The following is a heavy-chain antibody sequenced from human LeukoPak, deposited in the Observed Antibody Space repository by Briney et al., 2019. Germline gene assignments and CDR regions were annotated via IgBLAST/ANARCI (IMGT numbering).Heavy chain of an antibody. D-gene: IGHD3-10*01. CDR2: IYSSGST. J-gene: IGHJ3*02. CDR3: ARSDGYGLVGI. Sequence: SETLSLTCSVSGVSISSGSNYWGWIRQPPGKTLEWIGSIYSSGSTYYNPSLKSRVIILIDTTKNHFSLDLSSVTAADTAVYYCARSDGYGLVGIWGQGTMVTVSS. CDR1: GVSISSGSNY. V-gene: IGHV4-39*07.